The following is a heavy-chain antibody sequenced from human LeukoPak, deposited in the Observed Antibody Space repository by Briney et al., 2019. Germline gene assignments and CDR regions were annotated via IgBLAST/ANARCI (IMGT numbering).Heavy chain of an antibody. CDR1: GFTVSSNY. J-gene: IGHJ4*02. D-gene: IGHD3-3*01. Sequence: GGSLRLSCAASGFTVSSNYMSWVRQAPGKGLAGVSVISGSGSSTYYADSVKGRFTISRDNSKNTLYLQMNSLRVEDTAVYYCAKGLRIFGVLINPPDYWGQGTLVTVSS. V-gene: IGHV3-23*01. CDR2: ISGSGSST. CDR3: AKGLRIFGVLINPPDY.